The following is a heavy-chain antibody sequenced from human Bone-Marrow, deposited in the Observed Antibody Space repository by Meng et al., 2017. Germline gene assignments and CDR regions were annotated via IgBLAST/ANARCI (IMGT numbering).Heavy chain of an antibody. CDR3: ARVRTTVTPLDAFDI. D-gene: IGHD4-17*01. CDR2: ISGSGGST. CDR1: GITVSSNY. J-gene: IGHJ3*02. V-gene: IGHV3-21*01. Sequence: GGSLRLSCAASGITVSSNYMSWVRQAPGKGLEWVSAISGSGGSTYYADSVKGRFTISRDNAKNSLYLQMNSLRAEDTAVYYCARVRTTVTPLDAFDIWGQGTMVTVSS.